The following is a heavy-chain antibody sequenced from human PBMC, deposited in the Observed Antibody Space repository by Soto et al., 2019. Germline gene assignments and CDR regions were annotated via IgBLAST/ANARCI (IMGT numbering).Heavy chain of an antibody. D-gene: IGHD3-10*01. CDR1: GGSFSGYY. CDR3: AREYRVRYYYGSGSYPAPSFDP. V-gene: IGHV4-34*01. CDR2: INHSGST. J-gene: IGHJ5*02. Sequence: SETLSLTCAVYGGSFSGYYWSWIRQPPGKGLEWIGEINHSGSTNYNPSLKSRVTISVDTSKNQFSLKLSSVTAADTAVYYCAREYRVRYYYGSGSYPAPSFDPWGQGTLVTVSS.